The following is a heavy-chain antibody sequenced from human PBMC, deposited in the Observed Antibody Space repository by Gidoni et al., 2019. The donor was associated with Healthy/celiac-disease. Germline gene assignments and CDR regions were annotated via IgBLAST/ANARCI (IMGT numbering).Heavy chain of an antibody. CDR2: IWYDGSNK. V-gene: IGHV3-33*01. J-gene: IGHJ6*02. CDR3: ARAIAVAGTGYYYYYGMDV. D-gene: IGHD6-19*01. CDR1: GFTFSSYG. Sequence: QVQLVESGGGVVQPGRSLRLSCAASGFTFSSYGLHWVRQAPGKGLEWVAVIWYDGSNKYYADSVKGRFTISRDNSKNTLYLQMNSLRAEDTAVYYCARAIAVAGTGYYYYYGMDVWGQGTTVTVSS.